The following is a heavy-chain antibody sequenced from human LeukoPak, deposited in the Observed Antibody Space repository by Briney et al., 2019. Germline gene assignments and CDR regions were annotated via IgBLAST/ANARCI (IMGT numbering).Heavy chain of an antibody. Sequence: GGSLKLSCVVSGFTFSGSTIHWVRQASGKGLEWVGRIISNANSYATAYAASVKGRFTISRDDSKNTAYVQMNSLKIEDTAVYYCISRRDCTSTSCYVASDFDYWGQGTLVTVSS. CDR2: IISNANSYAT. V-gene: IGHV3-73*01. J-gene: IGHJ4*02. D-gene: IGHD2-2*01. CDR1: GFTFSGST. CDR3: ISRRDCTSTSCYVASDFDY.